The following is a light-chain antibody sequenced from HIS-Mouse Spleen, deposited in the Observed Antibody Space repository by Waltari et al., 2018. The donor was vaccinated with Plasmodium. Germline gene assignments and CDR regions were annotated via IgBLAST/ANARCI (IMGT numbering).Light chain of an antibody. J-gene: IGLJ3*02. CDR2: EDS. CDR1: ALPKQY. CDR3: YSTDSSGNHRV. V-gene: IGLV3-10*01. Sequence: SYELTQPPSVPVSPGQTASITCSGDALPKQYAYWYHQKSGQAPVLVIYEDSKRPSGIPERFSGSSSGTMATLTISGAQVEDEADYYCYSTDSSGNHRVFGGGTKLTVL.